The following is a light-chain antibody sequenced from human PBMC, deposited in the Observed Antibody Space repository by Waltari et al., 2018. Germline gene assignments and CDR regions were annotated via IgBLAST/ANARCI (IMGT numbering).Light chain of an antibody. CDR2: KAS. V-gene: IGKV1-5*03. J-gene: IGKJ4*01. CDR3: QQYNSPALT. CDR1: QSISSW. Sequence: DIQMTQSPSTLSASVGDRVTITCRASQSISSWLAWYQQKPGKAPKLLIYKASSLESGVPSRFSGSGSGTEFILTISSLQPDDFATYYCQQYNSPALTFGGGTKVEIK.